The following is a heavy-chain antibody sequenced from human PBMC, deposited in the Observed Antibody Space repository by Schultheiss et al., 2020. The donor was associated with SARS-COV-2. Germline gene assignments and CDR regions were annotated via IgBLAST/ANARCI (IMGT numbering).Heavy chain of an antibody. J-gene: IGHJ6*02. Sequence: SETLSLTCTVSGGSISSSSYYWSWIRQPPGKGLEWIGYIYYSGSTNYNPSLKSRVTISVDTSKNQFSLKLSSVTAADTAVYYCARVFVLYGDYYDYYYYYGMDVWGQGTTVTVSS. CDR2: IYYSGST. V-gene: IGHV4-61*05. D-gene: IGHD4-17*01. CDR1: GGSISSSSYY. CDR3: ARVFVLYGDYYDYYYYYGMDV.